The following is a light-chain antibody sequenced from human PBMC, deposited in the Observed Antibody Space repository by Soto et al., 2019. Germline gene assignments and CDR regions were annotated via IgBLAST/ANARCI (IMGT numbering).Light chain of an antibody. J-gene: IGKJ1*01. CDR2: AAS. V-gene: IGKV3-20*01. Sequence: EIVLTQSPGTLSLSPGERATPSCRASQSVSSTFLAWYQQKPGQAPRLLIYAASSRATGIPDRFSGSGSGTDFTLTISRLEPEDFAVYYCQQYNIWPPWTFGQGTKVDIK. CDR1: QSVSSTF. CDR3: QQYNIWPPWT.